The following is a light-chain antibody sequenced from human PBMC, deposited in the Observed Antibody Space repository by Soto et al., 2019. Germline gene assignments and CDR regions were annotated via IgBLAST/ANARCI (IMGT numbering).Light chain of an antibody. CDR1: QSVLSN. CDR3: QQYNKRPPWT. J-gene: IGKJ1*01. CDR2: GAS. V-gene: IGKV3-15*01. Sequence: EIVMMQSPATLSVSLGERVTLSCRASQSVLSNLAWYQQKPGQAPRLLIYGASTRATGVPARFSGSGSGSGKEFTLTISSLQSEYFAVYYCQQYNKRPPWTFGKGSKVYI.